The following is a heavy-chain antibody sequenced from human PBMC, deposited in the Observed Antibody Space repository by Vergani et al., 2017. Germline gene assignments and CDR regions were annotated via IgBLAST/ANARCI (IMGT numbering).Heavy chain of an antibody. J-gene: IGHJ5*02. D-gene: IGHD3-22*01. CDR1: GGSLSSYY. Sequence: QVQLPESGPGLVKPSETLSLTCTVSGGSLSSYYWSWIRQPPGKGLEWIGYIYYSGSTNYNPSLKSRVTISVDTSKNQFSLKLSSVTAADTAVYYCARLMYYYDSSGYWGFDPWGQGTLVTVSS. V-gene: IGHV4-59*01. CDR3: ARLMYYYDSSGYWGFDP. CDR2: IYYSGST.